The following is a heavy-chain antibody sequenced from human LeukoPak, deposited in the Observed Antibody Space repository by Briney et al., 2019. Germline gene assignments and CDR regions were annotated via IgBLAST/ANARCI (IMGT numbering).Heavy chain of an antibody. V-gene: IGHV3-21*01. J-gene: IGHJ3*02. CDR1: GFTFSSYS. D-gene: IGHD6-13*01. Sequence: RPGGSLRLSCAASGFTFSSYSMNWVRQAPGKGLEWVSTITSSSSYIYYADSVKGRFTISRDNAKDSLYLQMNSLRADETAVYFCARFIASPGPDAFDIWGQGTLVTVSS. CDR2: ITSSSSYI. CDR3: ARFIASPGPDAFDI.